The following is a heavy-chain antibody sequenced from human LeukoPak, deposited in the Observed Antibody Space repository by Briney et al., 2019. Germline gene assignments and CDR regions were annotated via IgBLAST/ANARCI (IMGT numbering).Heavy chain of an antibody. Sequence: GGSLRLSCAASGFTFSSYAMHWVRQAPGKGLEWVAVISYDGSNKYYADSVKGRFTISRDNSKNTLYLQMNSLRAEDTAVYYCARDASRRGDWWYPFDPWGQGTLVTVSS. CDR1: GFTFSSYA. CDR3: ARDASRRGDWWYPFDP. J-gene: IGHJ5*02. CDR2: ISYDGSNK. D-gene: IGHD2-15*01. V-gene: IGHV3-30*04.